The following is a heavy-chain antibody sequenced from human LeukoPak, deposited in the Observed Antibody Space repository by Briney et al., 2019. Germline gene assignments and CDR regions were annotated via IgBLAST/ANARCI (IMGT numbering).Heavy chain of an antibody. CDR1: GYTFTSYD. CDR3: ASWVGDGSGSYSPNFDY. V-gene: IGHV1-8*01. J-gene: IGHJ4*02. Sequence: ASVKVSCKASGYTFTSYDIHWVRQATGQGLEWMGWMNPNSGNTGYAQKFQGRVTMTRNTSISTAYMELSSLRSEDTAVYYCASWVGDGSGSYSPNFDYWGQGTLVTVSS. D-gene: IGHD3-10*01. CDR2: MNPNSGNT.